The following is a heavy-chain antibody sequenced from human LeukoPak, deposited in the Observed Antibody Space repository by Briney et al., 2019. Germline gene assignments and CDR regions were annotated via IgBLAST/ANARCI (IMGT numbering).Heavy chain of an antibody. Sequence: ASVKVSCKASGYTFTGYYMHWVRQAPGQGLEWMGWINPNSGGTNYAQKFQGRVTMTRDTSISTAYMELSRLRSDDTAVYYRARARGTVTTQNKGWFDPWGQGTLVTVSS. CDR1: GYTFTGYY. CDR3: ARARGTVTTQNKGWFDP. J-gene: IGHJ5*02. CDR2: INPNSGGT. D-gene: IGHD4-17*01. V-gene: IGHV1-2*02.